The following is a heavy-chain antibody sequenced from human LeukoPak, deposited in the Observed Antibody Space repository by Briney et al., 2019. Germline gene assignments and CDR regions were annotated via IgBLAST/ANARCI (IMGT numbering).Heavy chain of an antibody. Sequence: GASVKVSCKASGGTFSSYAISWVRQAPGQGLEWMGGIIPIFGTANYAQKFQGRVTITADESTSTAYMELSSLRSEDTAVYYCAGTYYYDSSGYRPFDYWGQGTLVTVSS. J-gene: IGHJ4*02. CDR1: GGTFSSYA. D-gene: IGHD3-22*01. CDR3: AGTYYYDSSGYRPFDY. V-gene: IGHV1-69*13. CDR2: IIPIFGTA.